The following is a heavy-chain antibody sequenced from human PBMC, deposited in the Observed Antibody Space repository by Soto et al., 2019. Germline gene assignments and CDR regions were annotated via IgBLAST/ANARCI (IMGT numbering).Heavy chain of an antibody. D-gene: IGHD6-6*01. CDR1: GGTFSSYA. V-gene: IGHV1-69*01. CDR2: IIPIFGTA. J-gene: IGHJ6*02. Sequence: QVQLVQSGAEVKKPGSSVKVSCKASGGTFSSYAISWVRQAPGQGLEWMGGIIPIFGTANYAQKVQGRVTITADESTSTAYMELSSLRSEDTAVYYCARGGGRQLGFYYSYGMDVWGQGTTVTVSS. CDR3: ARGGGRQLGFYYSYGMDV.